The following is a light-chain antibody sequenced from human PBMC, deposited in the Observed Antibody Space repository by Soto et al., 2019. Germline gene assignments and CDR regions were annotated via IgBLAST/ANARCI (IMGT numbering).Light chain of an antibody. CDR2: DAS. Sequence: EVVMTQSPDTLSVSPGERATLSCRASQSVSSNLAWYQQRLGQAPRLLIYDASNRATGIPARFSGSGSGTEFTLTISSLQPDDFATYYCQQYHTYSWTFGQGTKVDIK. J-gene: IGKJ1*01. CDR1: QSVSSN. CDR3: QQYHTYSWT. V-gene: IGKV3D-15*01.